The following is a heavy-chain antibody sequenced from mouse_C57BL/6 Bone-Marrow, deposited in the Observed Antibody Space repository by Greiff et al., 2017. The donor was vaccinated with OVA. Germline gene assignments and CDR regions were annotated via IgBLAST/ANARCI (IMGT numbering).Heavy chain of an antibody. J-gene: IGHJ4*01. CDR3: ARRSTKFYAMDY. D-gene: IGHD2-1*01. V-gene: IGHV5-2*01. CDR1: EYEFPSHD. Sequence: EVQGVESGGGLVQPGASLKLSCESYEYEFPSHDMSWVRKTPEKRLELVAAINSDGGSTYYPDTIERRFLISRDNTKQTLYLQMSSLRSEDTALYYCARRSTKFYAMDYWGQGTSGTVAS. CDR2: INSDGGST.